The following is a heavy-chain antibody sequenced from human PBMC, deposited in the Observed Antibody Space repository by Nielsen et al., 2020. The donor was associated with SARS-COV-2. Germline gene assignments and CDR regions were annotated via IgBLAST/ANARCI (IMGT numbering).Heavy chain of an antibody. CDR1: GGTFSSYA. CDR3: ARVGDSSAWTLFDY. Sequence: SVQVSCKASGGTFSSYAISRVRQAPGQGLEWMGGIIPIFGTANYAQKFQGRVTITADKSTSTAYMELSSLRSEDTAVYYCARVGDSSAWTLFDYWGQGTLVNVA. J-gene: IGHJ4*02. D-gene: IGHD6-19*01. CDR2: IIPIFGTA. V-gene: IGHV1-69*06.